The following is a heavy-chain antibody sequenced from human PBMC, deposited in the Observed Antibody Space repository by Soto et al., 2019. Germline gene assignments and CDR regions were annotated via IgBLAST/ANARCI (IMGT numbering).Heavy chain of an antibody. CDR1: GFTFSSYE. Sequence: GGSLRLSCAASGFTFSSYEMNWVRQAPGKGLEWVSYISSGGTTIYYADSAKGRFTISRDNAKNSLDLQMNSLRADDTAIYYCARALDFWSGYLSDWGQGTLVTVSS. CDR2: ISSGGTTI. D-gene: IGHD3-3*01. CDR3: ARALDFWSGYLSD. V-gene: IGHV3-48*03. J-gene: IGHJ4*02.